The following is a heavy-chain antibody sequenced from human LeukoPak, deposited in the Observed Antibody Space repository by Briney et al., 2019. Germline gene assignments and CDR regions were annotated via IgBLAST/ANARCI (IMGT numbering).Heavy chain of an antibody. D-gene: IGHD2/OR15-2a*01. CDR1: GGSISSYY. V-gene: IGHV4-59*04. CDR2: VYYNGNT. Sequence: SETLSLTCTVSGGSISSYYWSWIRQPPGKGLEWIANVYYNGNTYYNSSLKNRVTISADTSKNQFSLNLRSVTAADPAVYYCARLLSPGWFDPWGQGTLVIVSS. J-gene: IGHJ5*02. CDR3: ARLLSPGWFDP.